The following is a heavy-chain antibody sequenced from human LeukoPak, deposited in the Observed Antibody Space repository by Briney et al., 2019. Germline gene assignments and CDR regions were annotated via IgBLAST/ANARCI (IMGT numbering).Heavy chain of an antibody. Sequence: SETLSLTCAVYGGSFSGYYWSWIRQPPGKGLEWIGEINHSGSTNYNPSLKSRVTISVDTSKNQFPLKLSSVTAADTAVYYCATTIGGSGPSAYYYYYGMDVWGQGTTVTVSS. CDR3: ATTIGGSGPSAYYYYYGMDV. J-gene: IGHJ6*02. CDR1: GGSFSGYY. CDR2: INHSGST. D-gene: IGHD3-16*01. V-gene: IGHV4-34*01.